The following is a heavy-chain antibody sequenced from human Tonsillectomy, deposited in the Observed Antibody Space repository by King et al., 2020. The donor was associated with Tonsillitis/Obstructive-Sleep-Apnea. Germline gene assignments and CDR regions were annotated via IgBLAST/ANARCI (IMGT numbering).Heavy chain of an antibody. J-gene: IGHJ1*01. Sequence: VQLQESGPGLVKPSETLSLTCSVSGGSISSYFWNWIRQPPGKGLEWIGYIYYSGSTNYNPSLNSRVTMSVDTSKNQFSLNLSSVTAADTAVYYCASSDYVLVYPQHWGQGTLVTVSS. CDR3: ASSDYVLVYPQH. V-gene: IGHV4-59*01. D-gene: IGHD4-17*01. CDR2: IYYSGST. CDR1: GGSISSYF.